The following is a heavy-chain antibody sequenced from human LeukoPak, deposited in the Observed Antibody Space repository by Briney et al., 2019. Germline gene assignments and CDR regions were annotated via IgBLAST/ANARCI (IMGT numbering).Heavy chain of an antibody. CDR3: ARDSSKGFDY. CDR2: ISSSSSTI. Sequence: PGGSLRLSCAASGFTFSSYSMNWVRQAPGKGLEWVSYISSSSSTIYYADSVKGRFTISRDNAKNSLYLQTNSLRAEDTAVYYCARDSSKGFDYWGQGTLVTVSS. V-gene: IGHV3-48*04. CDR1: GFTFSSYS. J-gene: IGHJ4*02.